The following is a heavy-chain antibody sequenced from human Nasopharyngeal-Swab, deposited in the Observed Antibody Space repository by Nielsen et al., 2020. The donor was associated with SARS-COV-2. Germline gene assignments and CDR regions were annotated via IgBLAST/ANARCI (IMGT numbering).Heavy chain of an antibody. Sequence: ASAKVSCKASGYTFTDYYMHWVRQAPGQGLEWMGRINPNSGDTNYAQKFQGRVTMTRDTSISTAYMELSRLRSDDTAVYYCARVYSRSFEYWGQGTQVTVSS. CDR2: INPNSGDT. CDR3: ARVYSRSFEY. D-gene: IGHD6-6*01. V-gene: IGHV1-2*06. CDR1: GYTFTDYY. J-gene: IGHJ4*02.